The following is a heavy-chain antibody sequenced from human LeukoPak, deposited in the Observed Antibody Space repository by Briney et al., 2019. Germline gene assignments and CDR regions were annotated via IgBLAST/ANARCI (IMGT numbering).Heavy chain of an antibody. CDR2: ISSSSSYI. D-gene: IGHD3-22*01. V-gene: IGHV3-21*01. J-gene: IGHJ4*02. CDR1: GLTFSRYS. CDR3: ARDENSSGYYDY. Sequence: GGSLSLLCAASGLTFSRYSMKGVRHAPGKGREWVSSISSSSSYIYYADSVKGRFTISRDNAKNSLYLQMNSLRAEDTAVYYCARDENSSGYYDYWGQGSLVAVPS.